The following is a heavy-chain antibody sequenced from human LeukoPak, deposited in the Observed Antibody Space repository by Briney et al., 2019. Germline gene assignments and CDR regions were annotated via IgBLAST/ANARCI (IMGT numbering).Heavy chain of an antibody. CDR1: GGSISSGSYY. J-gene: IGHJ4*02. CDR3: ARERTMVREFDY. D-gene: IGHD3-10*01. Sequence: TSETLSLTCTVSGGSISSGSYYWRWIRQPAGKGLEWIGRIYTSGSTNYNPSLKSRVTISVDTSKNQFSLKLSSVTAADTAVYYCARERTMVREFDYWGQGTLVTVSS. CDR2: IYTSGST. V-gene: IGHV4-61*02.